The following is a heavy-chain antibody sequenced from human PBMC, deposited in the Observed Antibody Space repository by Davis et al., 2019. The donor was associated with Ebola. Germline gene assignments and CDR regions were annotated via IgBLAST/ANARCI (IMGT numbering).Heavy chain of an antibody. CDR2: ISAYNGNT. D-gene: IGHD3-22*01. CDR3: ARDPIVVVTYYYYGMDV. V-gene: IGHV1-18*01. CDR1: GYTFTSYG. J-gene: IGHJ6*02. Sequence: ASVKVSCKASGYTFTSYGISWVRQAPGQGLEWMGWISAYNGNTNYAQKLQGRVTMTTDTSTSTVYMELSSLRSEDTAVYYCARDPIVVVTYYYYGMDVWGQGTTVTVSS.